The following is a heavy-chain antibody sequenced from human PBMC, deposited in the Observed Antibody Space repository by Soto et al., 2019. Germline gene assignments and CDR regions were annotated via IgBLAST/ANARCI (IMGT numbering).Heavy chain of an antibody. CDR1: GYTLTSYG. CDR3: ARTVCRGASCYCDF. Sequence: GGSLILSCAVSGYTLTSYGMRWFRQAPGKGLEWVSSIGASAGDTSYADCVKGRFTISRDNSRSTLFLQMNSLRAEDTAMYYCARTVCRGASCYCDFWGQGTLVTVSS. CDR2: IGASAGDT. V-gene: IGHV3-23*01. J-gene: IGHJ4*02. D-gene: IGHD2-2*01.